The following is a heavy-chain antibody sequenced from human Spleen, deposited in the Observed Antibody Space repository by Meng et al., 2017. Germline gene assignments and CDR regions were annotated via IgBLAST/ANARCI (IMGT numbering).Heavy chain of an antibody. CDR1: GYTFTGYY. Sequence: ASVKVSCKASGYTFTGYYMHWVRQAPGQGLEWMGRINPNSGGTDYAQKFQGRVTMTRDTSITTAYMELSRLRSDDRAVYYCARAVTVATLGPLGYWGQGTLVTVSS. J-gene: IGHJ4*02. CDR2: INPNSGGT. CDR3: ARAVTVATLGPLGY. D-gene: IGHD5-12*01. V-gene: IGHV1-2*06.